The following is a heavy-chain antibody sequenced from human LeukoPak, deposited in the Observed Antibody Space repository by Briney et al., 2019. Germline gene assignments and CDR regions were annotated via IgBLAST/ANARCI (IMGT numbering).Heavy chain of an antibody. D-gene: IGHD3-22*01. Sequence: GGSLRLSCAASGFTFSSYAMSWVRQAPGKGLEWVSAISGSGGSTYYADSVKGRFTISRDNSKNTLYLQMNSLRAEDTAVYYCAKDSSDSSGYYYTQYFQHWGQGTLVTVSS. J-gene: IGHJ1*01. V-gene: IGHV3-23*01. CDR1: GFTFSSYA. CDR3: AKDSSDSSGYYYTQYFQH. CDR2: ISGSGGST.